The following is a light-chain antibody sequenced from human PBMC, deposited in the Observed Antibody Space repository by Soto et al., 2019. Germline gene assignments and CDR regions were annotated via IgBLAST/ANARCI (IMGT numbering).Light chain of an antibody. V-gene: IGKV1-39*01. Sequence: DIPMTQSPSSLSASVGDRVTITCRASESISTHLNWYQQKSGGAPQLLIQAASTLQTGVPSRFSGSGSGTDFTLTISSLQPEDFATYHCQQSYSGPITFGQGTRLEIK. CDR1: ESISTH. J-gene: IGKJ5*01. CDR2: AAS. CDR3: QQSYSGPIT.